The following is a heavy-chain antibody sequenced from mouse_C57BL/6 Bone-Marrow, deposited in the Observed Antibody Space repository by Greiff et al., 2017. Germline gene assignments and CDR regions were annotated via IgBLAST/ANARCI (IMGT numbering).Heavy chain of an antibody. CDR2: IYPGNGDT. Sequence: QVQLKESGAELVRPGASVKMSCKASGYTFTSYNMHWVKQTPRQGLEWIGAIYPGNGDTSYNQKFKGKATLTVDKSSSTAYMPLSSLTSEDSAVYFCARSDYYGSRWYFDVWGTGTTVTVSS. CDR1: GYTFTSYN. J-gene: IGHJ1*03. V-gene: IGHV1-12*01. CDR3: ARSDYYGSRWYFDV. D-gene: IGHD1-1*01.